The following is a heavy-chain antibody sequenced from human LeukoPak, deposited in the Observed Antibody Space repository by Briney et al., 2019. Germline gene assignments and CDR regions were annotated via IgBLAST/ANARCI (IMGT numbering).Heavy chain of an antibody. Sequence: GGSLRLSCAASGFSFSTYGMHWVRQAPGKGLEWVSAISGSGGSTYYAGSVKGRFTISRDNSKNTLYLQMNSLRAEDTAVYYRAKGFFPYAFDIWGQGTMVTVSS. CDR3: AKGFFPYAFDI. CDR2: ISGSGGST. J-gene: IGHJ3*02. V-gene: IGHV3-23*01. CDR1: GFSFSTYG. D-gene: IGHD3-3*01.